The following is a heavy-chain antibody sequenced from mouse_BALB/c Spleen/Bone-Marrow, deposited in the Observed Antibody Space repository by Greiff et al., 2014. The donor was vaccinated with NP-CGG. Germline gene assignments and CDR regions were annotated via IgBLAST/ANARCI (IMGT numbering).Heavy chain of an antibody. CDR2: FYPGSGSI. Sequence: VKLQESGAGLVKPGASVKLSCKASGYTFTEYIIHWVKQRSGQGLEWIGWFYPGSGSIKYNEKFKDKATLTADKSSSTVYMDLSRLTSEDSAVYFCARHEGGGYFDYWGQGTTLTVSS. CDR3: ARHEGGGYFDY. CDR1: GYTFTEYI. V-gene: IGHV1-62-2*01. J-gene: IGHJ2*01. D-gene: IGHD1-1*02.